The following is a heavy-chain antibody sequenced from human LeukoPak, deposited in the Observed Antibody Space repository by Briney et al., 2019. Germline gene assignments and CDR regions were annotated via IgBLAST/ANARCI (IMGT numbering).Heavy chain of an antibody. D-gene: IGHD2-2*01. CDR3: ALIELGYCSSTSCYWDAFDI. J-gene: IGHJ3*02. Sequence: GGSLRLSCAASGFTFSSYSMTWVRQAPGKGLEWVSYISSSSSTIYYADSVKGRFTISRDNAKNSLYLQMNSLRAEDTAVYYCALIELGYCSSTSCYWDAFDIWGQGTMVTVSS. CDR1: GFTFSSYS. CDR2: ISSSSSTI. V-gene: IGHV3-48*04.